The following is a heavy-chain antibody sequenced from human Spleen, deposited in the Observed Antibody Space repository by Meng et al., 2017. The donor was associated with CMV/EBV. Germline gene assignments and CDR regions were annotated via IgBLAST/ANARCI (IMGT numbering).Heavy chain of an antibody. V-gene: IGHV1-69*16. CDR2: IIASLDTT. Sequence: FSTASGGTFSSNSINWVRQAPGQGLEWMGGIIASLDTTNYAQKFQGRVTITTDESTSTAYMELSSLRSEDTAVYYCVTAATISGVVWDAMDVWGQGTTVTVSS. D-gene: IGHD3-3*01. J-gene: IGHJ6*02. CDR1: GGTFSSNS. CDR3: VTAATISGVVWDAMDV.